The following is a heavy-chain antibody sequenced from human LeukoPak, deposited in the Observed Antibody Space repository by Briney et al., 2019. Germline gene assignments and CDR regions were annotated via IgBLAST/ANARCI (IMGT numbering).Heavy chain of an antibody. CDR3: ARGVGSGSRLRAGDY. J-gene: IGHJ4*02. V-gene: IGHV3-30*14. CDR2: ISYDGSNK. D-gene: IGHD1-26*01. Sequence: AGGSLRLSCAASGLTFSSYAMHWVRQAPGKGLEWVAVISYDGSNKYYADSVKGRFTISRDNSKNTLYLQMNSLRAEDTAVYYCARGVGSGSRLRAGDYWGQGTLVTVSS. CDR1: GLTFSSYA.